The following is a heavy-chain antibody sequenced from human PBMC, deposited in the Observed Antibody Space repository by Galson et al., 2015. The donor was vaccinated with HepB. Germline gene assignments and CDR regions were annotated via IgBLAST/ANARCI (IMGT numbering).Heavy chain of an antibody. CDR3: ASTYCSSTSCYTHWFDP. CDR1: GGTFSSYA. CDR2: IIPIFGTA. J-gene: IGHJ5*02. V-gene: IGHV1-69*13. Sequence: SVKVSCKASGGTFSSYAISWVRQAPGQGLEWMGGIIPIFGTANYAQKFQGRVTITADESTSTAYMELSSLRSEDTAVYYCASTYCSSTSCYTHWFDPWGQGTLVTVSS. D-gene: IGHD2-2*02.